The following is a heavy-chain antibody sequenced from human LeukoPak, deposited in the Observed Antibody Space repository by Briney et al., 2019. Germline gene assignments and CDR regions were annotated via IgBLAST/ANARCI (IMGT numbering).Heavy chain of an antibody. V-gene: IGHV1-69*06. D-gene: IGHD5-12*01. CDR1: GYTFTSYG. CDR3: ARVKGETTPTISNYYYYMDV. J-gene: IGHJ6*03. CDR2: VIPIFGSS. Sequence: SVKVSCKASGYTFTSYGITWVRQAPGQGLEWVGGVIPIFGSSNYAPKFQARVTITADRSTSTAYVELRSLTSEDTAVYYCARVKGETTPTISNYYYYMDVWDKGTTVTVSS.